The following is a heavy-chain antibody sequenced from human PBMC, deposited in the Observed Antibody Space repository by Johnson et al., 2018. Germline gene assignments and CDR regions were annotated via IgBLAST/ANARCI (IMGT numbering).Heavy chain of an antibody. CDR1: GFTFSSYS. CDR3: ARQDCSGGSCYGGDAFDI. D-gene: IGHD2-15*01. V-gene: IGHV3-48*02. Sequence: VQLVESGGGLVQPGGSLRLSCAASGFTFSSYSMNWVRQAPGKGLEWVSYISSRSSTIYYADSVKGRFTISRDNAKNSLYRQRNSLRDEDTAVYYCARQDCSGGSCYGGDAFDIWGQGTMVTVSS. J-gene: IGHJ3*02. CDR2: ISSRSSTI.